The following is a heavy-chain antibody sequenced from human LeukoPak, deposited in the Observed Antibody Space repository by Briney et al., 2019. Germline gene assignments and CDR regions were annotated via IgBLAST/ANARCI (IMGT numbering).Heavy chain of an antibody. CDR2: MYSGGST. CDR1: GFTVSSNY. D-gene: IGHD5-12*01. V-gene: IGHV3-66*01. Sequence: GGSLRLSCAASGFTVSSNYMSWVRQAPGKGLEWVAVMYSGGSTDYAASVKGRFIISRDNSENTLYLQMNSLRAEDTAVYYCARGGSGYDIDYWGQGTLVTVSS. CDR3: ARGGSGYDIDY. J-gene: IGHJ4*02.